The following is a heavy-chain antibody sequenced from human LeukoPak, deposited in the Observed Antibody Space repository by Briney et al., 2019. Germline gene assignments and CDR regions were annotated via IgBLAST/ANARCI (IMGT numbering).Heavy chain of an antibody. V-gene: IGHV4-59*08. Sequence: PSETLSLTCTVSGGSISSHYWSWIRQPTGKGLEWIGYIHYSGSTKYNPSLKSRVTISVDTSKNQFSLKLSSVTAADTAVYYCARWYSSGWAFDYWGQGTLVTVSS. CDR3: ARWYSSGWAFDY. D-gene: IGHD6-19*01. CDR1: GGSISSHY. J-gene: IGHJ4*02. CDR2: IHYSGST.